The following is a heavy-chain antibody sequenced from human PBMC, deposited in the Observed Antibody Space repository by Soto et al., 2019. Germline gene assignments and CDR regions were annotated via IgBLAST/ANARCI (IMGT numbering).Heavy chain of an antibody. CDR1: GGSISSYY. CDR3: ARDVRGDNDFWSGYSYTNWFDP. CDR2: IYYSGST. D-gene: IGHD3-3*01. V-gene: IGHV4-59*01. Sequence: SETLSLTCTVSGGSISSYYWSWIRQPPGKGLEWIGYIYYSGSTNYNPSLKSRVTISVDTSKNQFSLKLSSVTAADTAVYYCARDVRGDNDFWSGYSYTNWFDPWGQGTLVTVSS. J-gene: IGHJ5*02.